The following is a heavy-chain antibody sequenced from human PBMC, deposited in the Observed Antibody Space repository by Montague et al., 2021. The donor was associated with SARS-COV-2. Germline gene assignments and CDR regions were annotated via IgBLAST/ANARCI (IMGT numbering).Heavy chain of an antibody. J-gene: IGHJ4*02. V-gene: IGHV4-59*01. CDR1: GASMKSYY. Sequence: SETLSLTCSVSGASMKSYYWTWVRQSPGKGLQWIGYTYYNGSTSYDPSLQSRLTMTVDTSKNQFTLRLMSVTAADSAVYYCARVEGMIGGITHFDYWGQGSPVTVSS. D-gene: IGHD2-21*01. CDR3: ARVEGMIGGITHFDY. CDR2: TYYNGST.